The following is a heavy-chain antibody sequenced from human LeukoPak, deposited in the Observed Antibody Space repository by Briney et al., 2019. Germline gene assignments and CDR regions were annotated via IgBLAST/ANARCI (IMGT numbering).Heavy chain of an antibody. V-gene: IGHV3-9*03. CDR2: ISWNSGSI. J-gene: IGHJ3*02. Sequence: GGSLRLSCAASGFTFDDYAMHWVRQAPGKGLEWVSGISWNSGSIGYADSVKGRFTISRDNAKNSLYLQMNSLRAEDMALYYCAKGYDSSSWQGDAFDIWGQGTMVTVSS. D-gene: IGHD6-13*01. CDR1: GFTFDDYA. CDR3: AKGYDSSSWQGDAFDI.